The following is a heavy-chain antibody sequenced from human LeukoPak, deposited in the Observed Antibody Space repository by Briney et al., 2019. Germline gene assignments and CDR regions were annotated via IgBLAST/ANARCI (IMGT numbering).Heavy chain of an antibody. CDR3: ASPAPEMATISHDAFDI. V-gene: IGHV3-21*01. CDR2: ISSSSNYI. Sequence: GGSLRLSCAASGFTFSSYNMNWVRQAPGKGLEWVSSISSSSNYIYYADSVKGRFTISRDNAKDSLYLQMNSLRAEDTAVYYCASPAPEMATISHDAFDIWGQGTMVTVSS. J-gene: IGHJ3*02. D-gene: IGHD5-24*01. CDR1: GFTFSSYN.